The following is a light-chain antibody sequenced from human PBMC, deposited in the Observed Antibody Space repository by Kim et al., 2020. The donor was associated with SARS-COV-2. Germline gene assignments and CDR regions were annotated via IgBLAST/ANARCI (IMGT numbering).Light chain of an antibody. V-gene: IGKV3-11*01. Sequence: SPGESAPLSCRASQSVSSYLAWYQPKPGQAPRLLIYDASNRATGIPARFSGSGSGTDFTLTISSLEPEDFAVYYCQQRSNWPPITFGQGTRLEIK. J-gene: IGKJ5*01. CDR2: DAS. CDR3: QQRSNWPPIT. CDR1: QSVSSY.